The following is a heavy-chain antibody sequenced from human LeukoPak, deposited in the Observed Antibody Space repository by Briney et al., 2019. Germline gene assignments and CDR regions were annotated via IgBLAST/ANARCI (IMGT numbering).Heavy chain of an antibody. D-gene: IGHD3-3*01. Sequence: PSETLSLTCAVYGGSFSGYYWSWIRQPPGKGLEWIGEINHSGSTNYNPSLKSRVTISVDTSKNQFSLKLSSVTAADTAVYYCARHADRRVLRFLEWPYHDAFDIWGQGTMVTVSS. J-gene: IGHJ3*02. CDR1: GGSFSGYY. CDR2: INHSGST. CDR3: ARHADRRVLRFLEWPYHDAFDI. V-gene: IGHV4-34*01.